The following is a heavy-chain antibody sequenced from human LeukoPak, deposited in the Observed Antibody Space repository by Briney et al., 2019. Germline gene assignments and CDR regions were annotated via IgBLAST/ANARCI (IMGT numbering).Heavy chain of an antibody. CDR2: ISGSGSTV. J-gene: IGHJ3*02. Sequence: GGSLRLSCAASGFTFSSYEMNWVRQAPGKGLEWVSYISGSGSTVYYADSVKGRFTISRDNAKNSLYLQMNSLRAEDTAVYYRARDPYGGKHDAFDIWGQGTMVTVSS. V-gene: IGHV3-48*03. CDR3: ARDPYGGKHDAFDI. D-gene: IGHD4/OR15-4a*01. CDR1: GFTFSSYE.